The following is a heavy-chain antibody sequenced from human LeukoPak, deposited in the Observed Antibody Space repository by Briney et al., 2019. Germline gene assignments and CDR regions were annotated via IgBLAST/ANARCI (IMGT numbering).Heavy chain of an antibody. Sequence: TSETLSLTCTVSGGSISSYYWSWIRQPPGKGLEWIGYIFYNGNTNYNPSLESRVTISVDTSKNQFSLKLSSVTAADTAMYYCARIYNSGYHHDAFDIWGQGTMVTVSS. CDR1: GGSISSYY. CDR3: ARIYNSGYHHDAFDI. V-gene: IGHV4-59*01. CDR2: IFYNGNT. J-gene: IGHJ3*02. D-gene: IGHD3-22*01.